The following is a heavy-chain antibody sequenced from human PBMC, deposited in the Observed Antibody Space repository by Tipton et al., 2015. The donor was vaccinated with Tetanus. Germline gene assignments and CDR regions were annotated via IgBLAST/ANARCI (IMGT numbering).Heavy chain of an antibody. J-gene: IGHJ6*02. CDR2: IDPNSGGT. Sequence: QLVQSGAEMKKPGASVKVSCKASGYTFTGYYIYWVRQAPGQGLEWMGWIDPNSGGTVYAQKLQGRVTMTRDTSISTAYMGLSRLRSDDTAVYYCARDRGDYIYYGMDVWGPGTTVTVSS. V-gene: IGHV1-2*02. CDR1: GYTFTGYY. CDR3: ARDRGDYIYYGMDV. D-gene: IGHD3-22*01.